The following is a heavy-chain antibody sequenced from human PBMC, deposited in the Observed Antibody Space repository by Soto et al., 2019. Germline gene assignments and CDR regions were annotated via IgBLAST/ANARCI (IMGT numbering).Heavy chain of an antibody. CDR1: GGTFSSYA. D-gene: IGHD3-10*01. Sequence: QVQLVQSGAEVKKPGSSVKVSCKASGGTFSSYAISWLRQAPGQGLEWMGGIIPIFGTANYAQKFHGRVTITADESKSTAYMELSSLRAEDTAVYYCARANYYGSGSYYNVYWFDPWGQGTLVTVSS. V-gene: IGHV1-69*01. J-gene: IGHJ5*02. CDR2: IIPIFGTA. CDR3: ARANYYGSGSYYNVYWFDP.